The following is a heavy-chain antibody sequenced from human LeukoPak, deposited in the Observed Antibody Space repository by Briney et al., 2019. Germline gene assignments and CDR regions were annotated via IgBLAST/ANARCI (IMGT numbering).Heavy chain of an antibody. D-gene: IGHD6-13*01. CDR2: ISYDGSNK. CDR1: GFTFSSYA. CDR3: ARDWGIAAAGRVPIFDY. J-gene: IGHJ4*02. V-gene: IGHV3-30-3*01. Sequence: QPGGSLRLSCAASGFTFSSYAMHWVRQAPGKGLEWVAVISYDGSNKYYADSVKGRFTISRDNSKNTLYLQMNSLRAEDTAVYYCARDWGIAAAGRVPIFDYWGQGTLVTVSS.